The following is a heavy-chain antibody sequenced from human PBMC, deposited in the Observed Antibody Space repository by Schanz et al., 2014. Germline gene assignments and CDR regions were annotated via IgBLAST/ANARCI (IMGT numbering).Heavy chain of an antibody. CDR3: ARGYSSSGRCFQH. CDR1: GYTFTGYY. D-gene: IGHD6-13*01. Sequence: QVQLVQSGAEVKKPGASVRVSCKASGYTFTGYYMNWVRQAPGQGLEWMGWINPNSGGTDYAQKFQGRVTMTRNTSISTVYMELTTLRSEDTAVYYCARGYSSSGRCFQHWGQGTLVTVSS. J-gene: IGHJ1*01. V-gene: IGHV1-8*02. CDR2: INPNSGGT.